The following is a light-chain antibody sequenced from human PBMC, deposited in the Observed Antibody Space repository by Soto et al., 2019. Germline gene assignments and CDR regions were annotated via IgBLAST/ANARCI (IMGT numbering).Light chain of an antibody. V-gene: IGLV2-14*01. J-gene: IGLJ2*01. CDR2: DVN. CDR1: PSHVGGYNH. Sequence: QSALIQPASVSGSPAHSITIPCTATPSHVGGYNHASWFQQHPGKVPKLMIYDVNTRPSGVSNRFSGSKSGNTASLTISGLQAEDEADYYCSSYTNTNSLVFGGGTKVTVL. CDR3: SSYTNTNSLV.